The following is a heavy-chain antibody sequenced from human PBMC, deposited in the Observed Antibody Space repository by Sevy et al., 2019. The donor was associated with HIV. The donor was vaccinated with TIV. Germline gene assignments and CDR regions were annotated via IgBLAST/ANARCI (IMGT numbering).Heavy chain of an antibody. D-gene: IGHD6-13*01. Sequence: ASLKVSCKTSGYTFTSYDINWVRQATGQGLEWMGWMNPDSGKRGYAQKFQGRVTMTTNTSISTAYMELRSLRSEDSAVYYCARADLDSSTFFYYYGMDVWGQGTTVTVS. CDR2: MNPDSGKR. CDR3: ARADLDSSTFFYYYGMDV. CDR1: GYTFTSYD. J-gene: IGHJ6*02. V-gene: IGHV1-8*01.